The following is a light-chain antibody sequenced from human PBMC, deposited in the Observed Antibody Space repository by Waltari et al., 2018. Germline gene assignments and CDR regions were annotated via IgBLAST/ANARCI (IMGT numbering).Light chain of an antibody. CDR3: CSYAGSWIWV. V-gene: IGLV2-23*02. Sequence: QVALTQPASVSGSPGQSITISCTGSNSDVGNYNLVSWYQKHPGKAPKLIIYEVTNRPSGISDRFSGFKTGNTASLTISGLQAEDEADYYCCSYAGSWIWVFGGGTELTVL. CDR2: EVT. CDR1: NSDVGNYNL. J-gene: IGLJ3*02.